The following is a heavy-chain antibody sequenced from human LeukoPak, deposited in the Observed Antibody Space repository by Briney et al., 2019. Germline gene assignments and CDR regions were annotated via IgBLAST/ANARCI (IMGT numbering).Heavy chain of an antibody. V-gene: IGHV4-30-2*01. D-gene: IGHD6-13*01. CDR2: IYHSGST. CDR1: GGSISSGGYY. Sequence: KPSETLSLTCTVSGGSISSGGYYWSWIRQPPGKGLEWIGYIYHSGSTYYNPSLKSRVTISVDRSKNQFSLKLSSVTAADTAVYYCARQGYSSSWFDPWGQGTLVTVSS. J-gene: IGHJ5*02. CDR3: ARQGYSSSWFDP.